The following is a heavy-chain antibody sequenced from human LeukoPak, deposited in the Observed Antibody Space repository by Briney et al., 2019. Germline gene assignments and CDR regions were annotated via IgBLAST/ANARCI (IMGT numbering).Heavy chain of an antibody. V-gene: IGHV1-69*13. J-gene: IGHJ4*02. CDR3: ARGPLYGGRYYFDY. CDR2: IIPIFGTA. Sequence: ASVKVSCKASGGTFSSYAISWVRQAPGQGLEWMGGIIPIFGTANYAQKFQGRVTITADESTSTAYMELSSLRSEDTAVYYCARGPLYGGRYYFDYWGQGTLVTVSS. CDR1: GGTFSSYA. D-gene: IGHD4-23*01.